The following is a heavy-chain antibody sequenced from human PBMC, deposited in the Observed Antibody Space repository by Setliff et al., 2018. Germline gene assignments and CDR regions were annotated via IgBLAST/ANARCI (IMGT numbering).Heavy chain of an antibody. D-gene: IGHD3-3*01. CDR2: IYTDGST. Sequence: SETLSLTCNVSGVSIANTASYWSWIRQSAGKGLECLGRIYTDGSTKYNPSLNSRVTLLIDTAKNQISLRLSSVTAADTAVYFCARVTGFSYMDVWGKGTTVTVSS. V-gene: IGHV4-61*02. J-gene: IGHJ6*03. CDR3: ARVTGFSYMDV. CDR1: GVSIANTASY.